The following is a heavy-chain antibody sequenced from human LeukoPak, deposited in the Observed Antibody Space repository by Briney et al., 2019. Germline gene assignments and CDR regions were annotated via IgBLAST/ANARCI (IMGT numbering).Heavy chain of an antibody. Sequence: PGGSLRLSCAASGFTVGSNYMGWVGQAPGKGLEWVSIIYSGGNTYYADSVKGRFTISRDNSKNTLYLQMNSLRAEDTAVYYCARPYYYDSSGYYFWGQGTLVTVSS. J-gene: IGHJ4*02. CDR1: GFTVGSNY. CDR2: IYSGGNT. CDR3: ARPYYYDSSGYYF. V-gene: IGHV3-66*01. D-gene: IGHD3-22*01.